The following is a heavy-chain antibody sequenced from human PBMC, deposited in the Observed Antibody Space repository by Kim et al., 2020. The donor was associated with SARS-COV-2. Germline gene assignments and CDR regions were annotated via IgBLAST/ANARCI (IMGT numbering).Heavy chain of an antibody. Sequence: GGSLRLSCAASGFTFNTYTRNWVRQAPGKGLECVSAIGGSGSPILYADSVKGRFTISRDNAKNSLYLQMDSLRDEDTAMYYCARHRDGLNPFDCWGQGTLVTVSS. J-gene: IGHJ4*02. V-gene: IGHV3-21*01. CDR2: IGGSGSPI. CDR1: GFTFNTYT. D-gene: IGHD2-21*01. CDR3: ARHRDGLNPFDC.